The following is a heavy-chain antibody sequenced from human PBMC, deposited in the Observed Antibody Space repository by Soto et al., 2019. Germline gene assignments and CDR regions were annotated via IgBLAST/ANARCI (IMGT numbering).Heavy chain of an antibody. CDR2: IKSKSDGGTT. J-gene: IGHJ5*02. V-gene: IGHV3-15*01. D-gene: IGHD2-15*01. CDR1: GFTFRDAW. Sequence: GGSLRLSCAASGFTFRDAWVSWVRHASGKGLDWVGRIKSKSDGGTTEYAAPVRGRFTISRDDSKNTLYLQMNSLKTEDTAVYYCTTDLWRIAVVVGSTGYFNPWGQGT. CDR3: TTDLWRIAVVVGSTGYFNP.